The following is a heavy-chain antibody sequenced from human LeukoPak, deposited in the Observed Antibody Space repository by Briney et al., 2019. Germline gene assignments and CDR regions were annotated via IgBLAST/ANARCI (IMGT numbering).Heavy chain of an antibody. V-gene: IGHV3-23*01. J-gene: IGHJ4*02. CDR2: ISGSGGST. D-gene: IGHD3-22*01. CDR3: AKRPYYYDSSGYYFDY. Sequence: GGSLRLSCAASGFTFSSFAMSWVRQAPGKGLEWVSAISGSGGSTYYADSVKGRFTISRDNSKNTLYLQMNSLRAEDAAVYYCAKRPYYYDSSGYYFDYWGQGTLVTVSS. CDR1: GFTFSSFA.